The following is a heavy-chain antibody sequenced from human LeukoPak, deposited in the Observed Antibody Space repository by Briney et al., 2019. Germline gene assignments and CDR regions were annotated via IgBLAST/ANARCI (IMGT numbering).Heavy chain of an antibody. Sequence: GGSLRLSCAASGFTFSNAWMSWVRQAPGEGLGWVGRIKSKTDGGTTDYAAPGKDRFTISRDDSKNTLYLQMNSLKTEDTAVYYCTRRDSYGYFGAFDIWGQGTMVTVSS. CDR1: GFTFSNAW. CDR2: IKSKTDGGTT. V-gene: IGHV3-15*01. CDR3: TRRDSYGYFGAFDI. J-gene: IGHJ3*02. D-gene: IGHD5-18*01.